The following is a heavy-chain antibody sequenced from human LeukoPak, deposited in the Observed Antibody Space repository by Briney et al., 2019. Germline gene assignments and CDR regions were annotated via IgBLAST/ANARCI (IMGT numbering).Heavy chain of an antibody. Sequence: PGRSLRLSCAASGFTLSSYAMHWVRQAQGKGLEWVAVISYDGSNKYYADSVKGRFTISRDNSKNTLYLQMNSLRAEDTAVYYCARGQRERISGGFDYWGQGTLVTVSS. J-gene: IGHJ4*02. CDR3: ARGQRERISGGFDY. CDR1: GFTLSSYA. V-gene: IGHV3-30*01. D-gene: IGHD1-26*01. CDR2: ISYDGSNK.